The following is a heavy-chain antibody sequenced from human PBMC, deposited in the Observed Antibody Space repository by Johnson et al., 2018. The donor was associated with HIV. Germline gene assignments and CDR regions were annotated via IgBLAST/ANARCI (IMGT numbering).Heavy chain of an antibody. J-gene: IGHJ3*01. V-gene: IGHV3-23*04. CDR1: GFTFDDYD. CDR2: ISVSGDST. Sequence: QLVESGGGVVRPGGSLRLSCAASGFTFDDYDMTWVRQSPGKGLAWVSTISVSGDSTYYADSVKGRFTISREKSKNTLYVQMNSLRVEDTAVYYCARDLGRPDAFDVWGQGTMVTVSS. CDR3: ARDLGRPDAFDV. D-gene: IGHD2-15*01.